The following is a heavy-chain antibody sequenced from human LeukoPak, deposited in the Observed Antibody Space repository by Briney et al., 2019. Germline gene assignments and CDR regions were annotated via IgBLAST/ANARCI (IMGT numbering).Heavy chain of an antibody. J-gene: IGHJ4*02. CDR3: ARWGTVTGRGYFDY. CDR2: IYTSGST. CDR1: GGSISSYY. D-gene: IGHD4-17*01. Sequence: SETLSLTCTVSGGSISSYYWSWIRQPPGEGLEWIGYIYTSGSTNYNPSLKSRVTISVDTSKNQFSLKLSSVTAADTAVYYCARWGTVTGRGYFDYWGQGTLVTVSS. V-gene: IGHV4-4*09.